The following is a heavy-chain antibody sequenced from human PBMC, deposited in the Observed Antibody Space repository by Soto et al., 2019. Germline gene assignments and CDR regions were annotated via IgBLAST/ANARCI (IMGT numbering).Heavy chain of an antibody. D-gene: IGHD1-26*01. CDR3: ARDAYSGSYYVY. J-gene: IGHJ4*02. V-gene: IGHV1-69*08. CDR2: IIPILGIA. CDR1: GGTFSSYT. Sequence: QVQLVQSGAEVKKPGSSVKVSCKASGGTFSSYTISWVRQAPGQGLEWMGRIIPILGIANYAEKFQGRVTITADKPTSTAYMELSSLRSEDTAVYYCARDAYSGSYYVYWGQGTLVTVSS.